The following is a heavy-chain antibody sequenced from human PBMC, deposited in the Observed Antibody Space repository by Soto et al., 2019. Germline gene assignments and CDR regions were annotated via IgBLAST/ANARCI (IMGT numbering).Heavy chain of an antibody. CDR1: GFTFSSYA. V-gene: IGHV3-23*01. CDR2: ISGSGGST. J-gene: IGHJ6*02. Sequence: GSLRLSCAASGFTFSSYAMSWVRQAPGKGLEWVSAISGSGGSTYYADSVKGRFTISRDNSKNTLYLQMNSLRAEDTAVYYCAKASADIVAPYYYYYGMDVWGQGTTVTVSS. CDR3: AKASADIVAPYYYYYGMDV. D-gene: IGHD5-12*01.